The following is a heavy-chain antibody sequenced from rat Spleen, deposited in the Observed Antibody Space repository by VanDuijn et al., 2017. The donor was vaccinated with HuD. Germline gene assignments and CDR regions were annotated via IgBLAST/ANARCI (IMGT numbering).Heavy chain of an antibody. V-gene: IGHV5-22*01. CDR2: INYEGSNT. CDR3: TTLGNYFNY. Sequence: EVQLVESGGGFVQPGRSMKLSCAASGFTFDDYYMAWVRQAPKKGLEWVASINYEGSNTYYRDSVKGRFTISRDNAKSTLSLQMDSLRSEDTATYYCTTLGNYFNYWGQGVMVTVSS. J-gene: IGHJ2*01. CDR1: GFTFDDYY. D-gene: IGHD1-7*01.